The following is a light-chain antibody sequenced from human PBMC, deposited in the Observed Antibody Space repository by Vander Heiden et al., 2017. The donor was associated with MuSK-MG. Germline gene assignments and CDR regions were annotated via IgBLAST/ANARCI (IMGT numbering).Light chain of an antibody. V-gene: IGKV1-12*01. CDR1: QGVGTY. J-gene: IGKJ4*01. Sequence: SCRASQGVGTYLAWYQQKPGKAPNLLIYGASSLHNRAPSRFSGSGSGTDFTLTISSLQPEDFATYYCQQANSLPPTFGGRTKVEIK. CDR3: QQANSLPPT. CDR2: GAS.